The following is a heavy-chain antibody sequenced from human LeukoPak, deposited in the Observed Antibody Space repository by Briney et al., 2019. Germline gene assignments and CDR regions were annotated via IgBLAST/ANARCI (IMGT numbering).Heavy chain of an antibody. CDR3: ARCAGRGIQLWLRADRRGYFDY. J-gene: IGHJ4*02. Sequence: PSETLSLTCTVSGGSIRSSYYYWGWIRQPPGKGLEWIVSIYDSGSTYYNPSLKSRVTISVDRSKSQFSLKLSSVTAADTAVYYCARCAGRGIQLWLRADRRGYFDYWGQGTLVTVSS. CDR1: GGSIRSSYYY. D-gene: IGHD5-18*01. CDR2: IYDSGST. V-gene: IGHV4-39*07.